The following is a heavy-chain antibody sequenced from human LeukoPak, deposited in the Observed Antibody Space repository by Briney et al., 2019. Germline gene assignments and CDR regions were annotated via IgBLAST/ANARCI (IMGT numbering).Heavy chain of an antibody. V-gene: IGHV3-23*01. CDR1: GFSFSSNA. CDR2: INNSGSIT. D-gene: IGHD6-19*01. J-gene: IGHJ4*02. Sequence: GGSLRLSCAASGFSFSSNAMSWVRQAPGKGLEWVSVINNSGSITYYADSVKGRFTISRDNSKNTLYLQMNSLRGEDTAVYYCATPSDSSGWYGVWGQGTLVTVSS. CDR3: ATPSDSSGWYGV.